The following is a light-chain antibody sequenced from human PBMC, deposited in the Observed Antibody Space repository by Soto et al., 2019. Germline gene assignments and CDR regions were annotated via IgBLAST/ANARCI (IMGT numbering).Light chain of an antibody. Sequence: EIVLTQSPATLSLSPGERATLSCRASESVSTFLAWYQQKPGQAPRLLIYEASSRATGIPARFSGGGSGTVFTLTISSLQPDDFATYYCQQYNSYSHLTFGPGTKVDIK. J-gene: IGKJ3*01. CDR2: EAS. V-gene: IGKV3-11*01. CDR3: QQYNSYSHLT. CDR1: ESVSTF.